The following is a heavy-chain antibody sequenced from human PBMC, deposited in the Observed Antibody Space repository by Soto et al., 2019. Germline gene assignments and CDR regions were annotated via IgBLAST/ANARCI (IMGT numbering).Heavy chain of an antibody. D-gene: IGHD3-10*01. CDR1: GGSISSYY. CDR2: IYYSGST. CDR3: ARHNYGSGSTYFDY. V-gene: IGHV4-59*08. Sequence: SETLSLTCTVSGGSISSYYWSWIRQPPGKGLEWIGYIYYSGSTNYNPSLKSRVTISVDTSKNQFSLKRNSMTAADTAVYYCARHNYGSGSTYFDYWGQGTLVTVSS. J-gene: IGHJ4*02.